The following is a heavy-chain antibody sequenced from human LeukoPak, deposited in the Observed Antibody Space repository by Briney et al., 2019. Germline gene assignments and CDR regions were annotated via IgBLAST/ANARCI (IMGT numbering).Heavy chain of an antibody. CDR3: AKDNSYYYGSGTRQNGMDV. Sequence: GGSLRLSCAASGFTFSSYAMSWVRQAPGKGLEWVSAISGSGGSTYYADSVKGRFTISRDNSKNTLYLQMYSLRAEDTAVYYCAKDNSYYYGSGTRQNGMDVWGQGTTVTVSS. CDR2: ISGSGGST. CDR1: GFTFSSYA. V-gene: IGHV3-23*01. J-gene: IGHJ6*02. D-gene: IGHD3-10*01.